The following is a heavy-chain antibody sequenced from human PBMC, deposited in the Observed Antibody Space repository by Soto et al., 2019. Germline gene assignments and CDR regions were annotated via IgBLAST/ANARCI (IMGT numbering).Heavy chain of an antibody. CDR3: ASSTTPFANWYFDL. J-gene: IGHJ2*01. V-gene: IGHV1-8*01. CDR2: MNPNSGNT. CDR1: GYTFTSYD. Sequence: QVQLVQSGAEVKKPGASVKVSCKASGYTFTSYDINWVRQATGQGLEWMGWMNPNSGNTGYAQKFKGRVTMTRNTSISTAYMELSSLRSEDTAVYYCASSTTPFANWYFDLWGRGTLVTVSS. D-gene: IGHD2-2*01.